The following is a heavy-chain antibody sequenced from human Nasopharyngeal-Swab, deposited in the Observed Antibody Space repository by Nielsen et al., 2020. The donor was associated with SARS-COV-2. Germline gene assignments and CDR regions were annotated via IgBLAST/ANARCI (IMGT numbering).Heavy chain of an antibody. CDR2: IATNTYGGTA. V-gene: IGHV3-49*04. J-gene: IGHJ3*01. Sequence: GESLKISCAASGFTFSSYAMSWVRQAPGRGLEWLGFIATNTYGGTAKYAASVRGRFTISRDDSRNFAYLQMDGLTFDDTALYHCVRGQKAFDVWGQGAMVTVSS. CDR3: VRGQKAFDV. CDR1: GFTFSSYA.